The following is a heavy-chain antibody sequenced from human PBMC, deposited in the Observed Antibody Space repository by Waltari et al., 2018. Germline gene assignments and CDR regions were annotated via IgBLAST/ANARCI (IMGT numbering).Heavy chain of an antibody. CDR2: VDPEDGET. CDR1: GYTFTDYY. V-gene: IGHV1-69-2*01. CDR3: ASPSHTSSFMDV. D-gene: IGHD2-2*01. Sequence: EVQLVQSGAEVKKPGATVKISCKASGYTFTDYYMHWVQQAPGKGLEWMGRVDPEDGETIYAEKCQGRVTITADTSTDTAYMELSSLRSEDTAVYYCASPSHTSSFMDVWGKGTTVTVSS. J-gene: IGHJ6*04.